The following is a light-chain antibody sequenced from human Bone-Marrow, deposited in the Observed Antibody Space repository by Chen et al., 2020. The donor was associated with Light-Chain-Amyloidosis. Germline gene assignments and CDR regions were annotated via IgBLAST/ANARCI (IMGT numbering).Light chain of an antibody. V-gene: IGLV3-25*03. CDR1: DLPTKY. J-gene: IGLJ2*01. CDR3: QSADSSGTYEVI. CDR2: RDT. Sequence: SYELTQPPSVSVSPGQTARITCSGDDLPTKYAYWYQQKTGQAPVLVIPRDTERPSGVSARFSGSSSGTTATLTISGVQAEDEADYHCQSADSSGTYEVIFGGGTKLTVL.